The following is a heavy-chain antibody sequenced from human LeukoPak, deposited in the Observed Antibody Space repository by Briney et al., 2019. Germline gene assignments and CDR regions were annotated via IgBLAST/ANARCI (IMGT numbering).Heavy chain of an antibody. J-gene: IGHJ3*02. CDR1: GSTFSSYS. Sequence: GGSLRLSCAASGSTFSSYSMNWVRQAPGKGLEWVSYISSSSSTIFYADSVKGRFTISRDNAKNSLYLQMNSLRAEDTAVYYCARDGATVTTFAFDIWGQGTMVTVSS. CDR3: ARDGATVTTFAFDI. V-gene: IGHV3-48*01. D-gene: IGHD4-17*01. CDR2: ISSSSSTI.